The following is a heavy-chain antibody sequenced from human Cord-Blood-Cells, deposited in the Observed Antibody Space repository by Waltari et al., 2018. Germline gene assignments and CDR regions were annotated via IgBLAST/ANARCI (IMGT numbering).Heavy chain of an antibody. D-gene: IGHD3-3*01. V-gene: IGHV3-21*01. J-gene: IGHJ4*02. CDR1: GFTFSSYS. Sequence: EVQLVESGGGLVKPGGSLRLSCAASGFTFSSYSMNWVRQAPGKWLELVSSIISSSSYISYADSVKGRFTISRDNAKNSLYLQMNSLRAEDTAVYYCARNDDFWSGYDYWGQGTLVTVSS. CDR3: ARNDDFWSGYDY. CDR2: IISSSSYI.